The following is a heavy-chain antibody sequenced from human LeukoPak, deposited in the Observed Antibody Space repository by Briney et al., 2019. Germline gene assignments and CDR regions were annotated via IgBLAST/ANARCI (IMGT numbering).Heavy chain of an antibody. V-gene: IGHV1-8*01. J-gene: IGHJ5*02. CDR3: ARGRYGDIVVVPAAILRDNWFDP. Sequence: ASVKVSCKASGYTSTSYDINWVRQATGQGLEWMGWMNPNSGNTGYAQKFQGRVTMTRNTSISTAYMELSSLRSEDTAVYYCARGRYGDIVVVPAAILRDNWFDPWGQGTLVTVSS. D-gene: IGHD2-2*01. CDR1: GYTSTSYD. CDR2: MNPNSGNT.